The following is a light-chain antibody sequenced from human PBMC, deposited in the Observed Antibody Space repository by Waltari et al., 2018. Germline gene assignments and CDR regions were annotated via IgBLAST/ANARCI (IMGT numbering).Light chain of an antibody. J-gene: IGKJ4*02. CDR1: QGISNS. CDR3: QKYNR. Sequence: EIQMTQSPSSLSASVGDRVTITCRASQGISNSLAWYQQKPGKVPKLLIYAASTLQSGVPSRFSGSGSGTDFTLTISSLQPEDVATYYCQKYNRFGGGTKVEIK. V-gene: IGKV1-27*01. CDR2: AAS.